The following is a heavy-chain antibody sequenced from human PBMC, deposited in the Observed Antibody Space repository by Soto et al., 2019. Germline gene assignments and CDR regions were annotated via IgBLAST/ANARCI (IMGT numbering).Heavy chain of an antibody. CDR2: IIPIFGTA. V-gene: IGHV1-69*13. D-gene: IGHD5-12*01. CDR3: ARRWLADDYYYYGMDV. Sequence: SVKVSCKASGCTFSSYAISWVRQAPGQGLEWMGGIIPIFGTANYAQKFQGRVTITADESTSTAYMELSSLRSEDTAVYYCARRWLADDYYYYGMDVWGQGTTVTVSS. J-gene: IGHJ6*02. CDR1: GCTFSSYA.